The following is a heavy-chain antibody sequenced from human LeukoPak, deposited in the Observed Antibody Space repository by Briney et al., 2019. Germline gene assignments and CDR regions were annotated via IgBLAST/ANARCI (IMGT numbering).Heavy chain of an antibody. Sequence: SETLSLTCTVSGGSVSSGSYYGSWIRQPPGKGLEWIGHIYCSGTTNYNPSLKSRLTISVDMSKNQFSLKLSSVTAADTAVYYCARSVSGYDYYFDYWGQGTLVTVSS. CDR2: IYCSGTT. CDR3: ARSVSGYDYYFDY. V-gene: IGHV4-61*01. D-gene: IGHD5-12*01. J-gene: IGHJ4*02. CDR1: GGSVSSGSYY.